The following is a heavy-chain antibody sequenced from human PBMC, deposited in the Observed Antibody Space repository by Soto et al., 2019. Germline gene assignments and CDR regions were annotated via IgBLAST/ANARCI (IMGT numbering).Heavy chain of an antibody. CDR3: ARIAASGRGWDV. CDR2: IKQDGSEE. CDR1: GFTFSSYW. V-gene: IGHV3-7*01. Sequence: EVQLVESGGGLVQPGGSLRLSCVDSGFTFSSYWMSWVRQAPVKGLEWVGNIKQDGSEENYVDSVKGRFTISRDNAKNSMYLQMNSRRVEDTAVYYCARIAASGRGWDVWGQGTTVVVCS. J-gene: IGHJ6*02. D-gene: IGHD6-13*01.